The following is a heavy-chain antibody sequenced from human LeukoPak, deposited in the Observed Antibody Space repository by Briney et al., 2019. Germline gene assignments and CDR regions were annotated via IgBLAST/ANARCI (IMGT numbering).Heavy chain of an antibody. Sequence: GGSLRLSCAASGFTFGTYAMSWVRQAPGNGLEWVSTISGSGGNTFYADSVKGRFTISRDNSKNTLYLQMNSLRAEDTAVYYCAKLPDIVAAVVYFDYWGQGTLVTVSS. CDR2: ISGSGGNT. J-gene: IGHJ4*02. D-gene: IGHD6-13*01. CDR3: AKLPDIVAAVVYFDY. V-gene: IGHV3-23*01. CDR1: GFTFGTYA.